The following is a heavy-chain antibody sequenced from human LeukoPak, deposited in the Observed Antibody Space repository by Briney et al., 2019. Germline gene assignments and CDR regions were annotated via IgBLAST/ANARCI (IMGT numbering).Heavy chain of an antibody. J-gene: IGHJ4*02. CDR1: GFTFSSYG. D-gene: IGHD5-18*01. V-gene: IGHV3-30*03. CDR3: ARGELDTAMATYLDY. CDR2: ISYDGSNK. Sequence: GRSLRLSCAASGFTFSSYGMHWVRQAPGKGLEWVAVISYDGSNKYYADSVKGRFTISRDNSKNTLYLQMNSLRAEDTAVYYCARGELDTAMATYLDYWGQGTLVTVSS.